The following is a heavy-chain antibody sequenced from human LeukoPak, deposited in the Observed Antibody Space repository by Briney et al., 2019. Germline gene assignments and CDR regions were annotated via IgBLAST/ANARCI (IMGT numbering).Heavy chain of an antibody. CDR2: IKSKTDGGTT. CDR3: TTDNIATVTSGPYYYYGMDV. J-gene: IGHJ6*02. Sequence: GGSLRLSCAASGFTFSNAWMSWVRQAPGKGLEWVGRIKSKTDGGTTDYAAPVEGRFTISRDDSKNTLYLQMNSLKTEDTAVYYCTTDNIATVTSGPYYYYGMDVWGQGTTVTVSS. CDR1: GFTFSNAW. D-gene: IGHD4-17*01. V-gene: IGHV3-15*01.